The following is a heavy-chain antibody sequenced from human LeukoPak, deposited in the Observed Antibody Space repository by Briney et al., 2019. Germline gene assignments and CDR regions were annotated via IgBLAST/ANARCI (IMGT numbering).Heavy chain of an antibody. D-gene: IGHD2-8*01. CDR2: IYPGDSDT. V-gene: IGHV5-51*01. J-gene: IGHJ4*02. Sequence: KLGESLKISCKGSGYSFTSYWIGWVRQMPGKGLEWMGIIYPGDSDTRYSPSFQGQVTISADKSISTAYLQWSSLKASDTAMYYCARLGCTNGVCYMGSGGAPDYWGQGTLVTVSS. CDR1: GYSFTSYW. CDR3: ARLGCTNGVCYMGSGGAPDY.